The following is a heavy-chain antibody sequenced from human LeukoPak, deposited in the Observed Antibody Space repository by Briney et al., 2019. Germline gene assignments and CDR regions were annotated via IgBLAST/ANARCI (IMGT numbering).Heavy chain of an antibody. CDR3: ARTEGGYDRRGYYYYMDV. V-gene: IGHV1-8*01. Sequence: ASVKVSCKASGYTFTSYDINWVRQATGQGLEWMGWMNPNSGNTGYAQKFQGRVTMTRNTSISTAYMELSSLRSEDTAVYYCARTEGGYDRRGYYYYMDVWGKGTTVTVSS. D-gene: IGHD5-12*01. CDR2: MNPNSGNT. CDR1: GYTFTSYD. J-gene: IGHJ6*03.